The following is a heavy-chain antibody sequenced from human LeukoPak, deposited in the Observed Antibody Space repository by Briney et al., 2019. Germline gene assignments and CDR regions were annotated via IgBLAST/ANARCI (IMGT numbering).Heavy chain of an antibody. CDR1: GGTFSSYA. J-gene: IGHJ6*04. CDR2: IIPIFGTA. CDR3: ARDQGPVRGVDYYYYGMDV. Sequence: ASVKVSCEASGGTFSSYAISWVRQAPGQGLEWMGGIIPIFGTANYAQKFQGRVTITADESTSTAYMELSSLRSEDTAVYYCARDQGPVRGVDYYYYGMDVWGKGTTVTVSS. D-gene: IGHD3-10*01. V-gene: IGHV1-69*01.